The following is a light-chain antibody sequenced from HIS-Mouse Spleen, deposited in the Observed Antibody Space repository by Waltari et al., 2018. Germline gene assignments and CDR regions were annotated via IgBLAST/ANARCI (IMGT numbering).Light chain of an antibody. CDR3: QSADSSGTYWV. V-gene: IGLV3-25*03. CDR1: ALPKQY. Sequence: SYELTQPPSVSVSPGQTARITCSGDALPKQYAYWYQKKPGQAPVLVIYKDSERPSGIPERFSGSSSGTTVTLTISGVQAEDEADYYCQSADSSGTYWVFGGGTKLTVL. J-gene: IGLJ3*02. CDR2: KDS.